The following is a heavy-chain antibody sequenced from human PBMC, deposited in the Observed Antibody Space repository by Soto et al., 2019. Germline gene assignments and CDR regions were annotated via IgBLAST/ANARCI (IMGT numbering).Heavy chain of an antibody. V-gene: IGHV1-3*01. CDR3: ARGGTGYSSPWRGDYFDY. J-gene: IGHJ4*02. CDR2: INAGNGNT. Sequence: ASVKVSCKASGYTFTSYAMHWVRQAPGQRLEWMGWINAGNGNTKYSQKFQGRVTITRDTSASTAYMELSSLRSEDTAVYYCARGGTGYSSPWRGDYFDYWGQGTLVTVSS. D-gene: IGHD6-13*01. CDR1: GYTFTSYA.